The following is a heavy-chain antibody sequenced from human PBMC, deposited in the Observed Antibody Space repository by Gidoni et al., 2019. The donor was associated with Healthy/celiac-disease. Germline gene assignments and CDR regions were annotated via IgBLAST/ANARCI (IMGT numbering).Heavy chain of an antibody. V-gene: IGHV1-18*01. CDR2: SSAYNGNT. CDR1: GHTFTSSC. CDR3: ARDLMGYCSGGSCYPDY. Sequence: QVQLVQSGAEVKKPGASVKVPCKASGHTFTSSCISWVRQAPGQGLEWMVWSSAYNGNTNYAQKIQGRGTMTTDTSTSTAYMELRSLRSDDTAVYYCARDLMGYCSGGSCYPDYWGQGTLVTVSS. J-gene: IGHJ4*02. D-gene: IGHD2-15*01.